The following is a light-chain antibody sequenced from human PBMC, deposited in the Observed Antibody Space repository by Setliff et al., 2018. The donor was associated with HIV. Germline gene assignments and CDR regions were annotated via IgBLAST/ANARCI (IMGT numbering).Light chain of an antibody. Sequence: SYELTQPPSVSVAPGKTAVIACGGNDIGSKSVHWYQQKPGQAPVVVVYDDNGRPSEIPERFSGSNSGSTATLTISRVEAGDEADYYCQVWDSSSDHHVFGTGTKVTVL. CDR2: DDN. J-gene: IGLJ1*01. V-gene: IGLV3-21*03. CDR1: DIGSKS. CDR3: QVWDSSSDHHV.